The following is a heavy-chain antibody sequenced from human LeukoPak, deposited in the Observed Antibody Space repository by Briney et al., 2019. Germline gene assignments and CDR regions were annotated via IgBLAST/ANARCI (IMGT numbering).Heavy chain of an antibody. Sequence: SETLSLTCAVYGGSFSGYYWSWIRQPPGKGLEWIGSIYYSGSTYYNPSLKSRVTISVDTSKNQFSLKLSSVTAADTAVHYCARLTDPRCSGGSCYSYYYYYMDVWGKGTTVTVSS. V-gene: IGHV4-34*01. J-gene: IGHJ6*03. CDR1: GGSFSGYY. CDR3: ARLTDPRCSGGSCYSYYYYYMDV. CDR2: IYYSGST. D-gene: IGHD2-15*01.